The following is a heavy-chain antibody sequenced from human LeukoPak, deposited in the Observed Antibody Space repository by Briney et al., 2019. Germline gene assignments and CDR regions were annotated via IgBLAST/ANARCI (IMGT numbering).Heavy chain of an antibody. CDR2: IISSSNTI. V-gene: IGHV3-48*01. D-gene: IGHD3-10*01. J-gene: IGHJ6*04. CDR1: GFTFSTHS. Sequence: GGSLRLSCAVSGFTFSTHSMNWVRQAPGKGLEWVSYIISSSNTIYYADSVKGRFTISRDDAKNSLYLQMNSLRAEDTAVYYCARAVGHGSGSPRMDVWGKGTTVTVSS. CDR3: ARAVGHGSGSPRMDV.